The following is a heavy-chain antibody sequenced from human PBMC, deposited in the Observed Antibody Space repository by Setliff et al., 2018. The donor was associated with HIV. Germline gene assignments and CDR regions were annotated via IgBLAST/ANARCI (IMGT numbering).Heavy chain of an antibody. J-gene: IGHJ4*01. CDR2: ISHSGST. CDR3: ARDQSDYNVLTGFGDFDY. Sequence: SETLSLTCGVSGIPIDRVYSWAWIRQPPGKGLEWIGTISHSGSTHYNSPLQGRISISIDTSKNQFSLTLTSVTAADTAMHYCARDQSDYNVLTGFGDFDYWGHGTRVTVAS. D-gene: IGHD3-9*01. CDR1: GIPIDRVYS. V-gene: IGHV4-38-2*02.